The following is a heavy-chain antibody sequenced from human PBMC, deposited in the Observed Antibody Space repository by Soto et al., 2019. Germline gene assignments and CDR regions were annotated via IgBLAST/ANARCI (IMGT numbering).Heavy chain of an antibody. D-gene: IGHD3-22*01. V-gene: IGHV1-69*01. CDR2: IMPILGTA. J-gene: IGHJ4*02. CDR1: GGSFNRHT. Sequence: QVQLVQSGAEVRKPGSSVRVSCKASGGSFNRHTISWVRQAPGQGLEWMGGIMPILGTANHAQKFQGRGTIIADESTSTAYMELSSLRSDDTAIYYCARGLRYDSTDYYYAYWGQGTLVIVSS. CDR3: ARGLRYDSTDYYYAY.